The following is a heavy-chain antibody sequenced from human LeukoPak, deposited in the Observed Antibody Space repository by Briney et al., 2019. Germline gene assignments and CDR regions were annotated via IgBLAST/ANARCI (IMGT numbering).Heavy chain of an antibody. D-gene: IGHD3-22*01. CDR1: GFTFSSFF. Sequence: PGGPLRLSCAASGFTFSSFFMNWVRQAPGKELEWVSSLSTSGSYKYYADSVKGRFTISRGNAKNSLYLQMNSLRAEDTAVYYCARDLESYNSGGYYLRYWGQGALVTVSS. CDR2: LSTSGSYK. CDR3: ARDLESYNSGGYYLRY. V-gene: IGHV3-21*01. J-gene: IGHJ4*02.